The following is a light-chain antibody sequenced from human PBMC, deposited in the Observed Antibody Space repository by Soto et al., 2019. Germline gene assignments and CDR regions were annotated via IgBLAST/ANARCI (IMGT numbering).Light chain of an antibody. J-gene: IGKJ1*01. CDR1: QSVSRNY. CDR2: GAS. Sequence: EVVLTQSPGTLSLSPGERATLSCRASQSVSRNYIAWYQQRSGQAPRLLIQGASNRATGIPDRFSGSGSGTDVTLTISRLEPEDFAVYYCQQYDSSPQTFGQGTKVEIK. CDR3: QQYDSSPQT. V-gene: IGKV3-20*01.